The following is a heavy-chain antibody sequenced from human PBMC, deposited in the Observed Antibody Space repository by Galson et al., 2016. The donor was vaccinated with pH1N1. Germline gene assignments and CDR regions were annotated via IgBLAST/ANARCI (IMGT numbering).Heavy chain of an antibody. D-gene: IGHD2-8*01. CDR1: GASISSRSYY. J-gene: IGHJ4*02. Sequence: SETLSLTCTVSGASISSRSYYWAWIRQPPGKGLEWIGSIYYSGSTYYNPSLKSRVTISEDTSRNQFSLKLSSVTAADTAMYYCAGGIRYCTNKWTYYFDYWGQGTLVTVSS. CDR3: AGGIRYCTNKWTYYFDY. CDR2: IYYSGST. V-gene: IGHV4-39*07.